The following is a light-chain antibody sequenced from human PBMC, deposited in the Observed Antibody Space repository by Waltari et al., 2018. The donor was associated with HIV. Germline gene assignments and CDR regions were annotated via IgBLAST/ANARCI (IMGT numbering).Light chain of an antibody. CDR1: QSVSSY. Sequence: EIVLTQSPATLSLSPGERATLSCRASQSVSSYLAWYQQKPGQAPRLLIYDSAHRATGVPARFSGSGSTTNDTLTISSLEPEDFGVYYCQQRHKWPPLTFGGGTKVEIK. J-gene: IGKJ4*01. CDR2: DSA. CDR3: QQRHKWPPLT. V-gene: IGKV3-11*01.